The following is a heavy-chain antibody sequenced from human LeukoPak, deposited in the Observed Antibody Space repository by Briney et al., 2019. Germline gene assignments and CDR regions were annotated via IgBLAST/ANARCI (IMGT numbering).Heavy chain of an antibody. CDR3: ARERISRIAASAKYYFDY. CDR1: GGSFSGYY. V-gene: IGHV4-34*01. D-gene: IGHD6-13*01. J-gene: IGHJ4*02. CDR2: INHSGST. Sequence: SETLSLTCAVYGGSFSGYYWSWIRQPPGKGLEWIGEINHSGSTNYNPSLKSRVTISVDTSKNQFSLKLSSVTAADTAVYYCARERISRIAASAKYYFDYWGQGTLVTVSS.